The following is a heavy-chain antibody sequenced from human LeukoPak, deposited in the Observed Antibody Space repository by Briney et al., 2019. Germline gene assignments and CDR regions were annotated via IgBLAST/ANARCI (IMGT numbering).Heavy chain of an antibody. V-gene: IGHV3-43*02. CDR1: GFTFDDYA. Sequence: PGGSLRLSCAASGFTFDDYAMHWVRQAPGKGLEWVSLISGDGGSTYYADSVKGRFTISRDNSKNSLYLQMNSLRTEDTALYYCAKDVEVGATGYYYYGMDVWGQGTTVTVSS. D-gene: IGHD1-26*01. CDR3: AKDVEVGATGYYYYGMDV. J-gene: IGHJ6*02. CDR2: ISGDGGST.